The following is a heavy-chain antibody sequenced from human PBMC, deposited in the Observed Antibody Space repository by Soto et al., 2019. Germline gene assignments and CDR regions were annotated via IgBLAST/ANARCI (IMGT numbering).Heavy chain of an antibody. J-gene: IGHJ4*02. D-gene: IGHD3-16*02. CDR1: GDSVSSNSVV. CDR3: ARGAFIVSPCTGFDY. CDR2: TYYRSKWYH. V-gene: IGHV6-1*01. Sequence: QVQLQQSGPGLVNPSQTLSLTCSISGDSVSSNSVVWNWIRQSPSRGLEWLGRTYYRSKWYHEYAESVKSRIAINPDTSKNQFSLHLNSVTPDDTAVYYCARGAFIVSPCTGFDYWGQGTPVTVSS.